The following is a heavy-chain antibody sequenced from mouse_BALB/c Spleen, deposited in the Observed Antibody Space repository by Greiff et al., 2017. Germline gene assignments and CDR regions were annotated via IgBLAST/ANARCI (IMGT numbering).Heavy chain of an antibody. CDR1: GYSITSGYY. CDR2: ISYDGSN. V-gene: IGHV3-6*02. Sequence: ESGPGLVKPSQSLSLTCSVTGYSITSGYYWNWIRQFPGNKLEWMGYISYDGSNNYNPSLKNRISITRDTSKNQFFLKLNSVTTEDTATYYCARDNGYDYAMDYWGQGTSVTVSS. J-gene: IGHJ4*01. CDR3: ARDNGYDYAMDY. D-gene: IGHD2-2*01.